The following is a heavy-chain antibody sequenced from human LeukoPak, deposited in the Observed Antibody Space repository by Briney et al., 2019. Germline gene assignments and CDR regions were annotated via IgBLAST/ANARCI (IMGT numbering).Heavy chain of an antibody. D-gene: IGHD3-10*01. CDR1: GGSISSGSYY. CDR3: AGGRYYYGSGSTNWFDP. CDR2: IYTSGST. J-gene: IGHJ5*02. V-gene: IGHV4-61*02. Sequence: SQTLSLTCTVSGGSISSGSYYWSWIRQPVGKGLEWIGRIYTSGSTNYNPSLKSRVTISVDTSKNQFSLKLSSVTAADTAVYYCAGGRYYYGSGSTNWFDPWGQGTLVTVSS.